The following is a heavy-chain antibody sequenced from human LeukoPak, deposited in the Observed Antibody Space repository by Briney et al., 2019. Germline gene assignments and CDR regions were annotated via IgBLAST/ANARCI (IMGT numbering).Heavy chain of an antibody. CDR2: IYTSGST. D-gene: IGHD4-17*01. CDR1: GGSISSYY. V-gene: IGHV4-4*07. Sequence: PSETLSLTCTVSGGSISSYYWSRIRQPAGKGLEWIGRIYTSGSTNYNPSLKSRVTMPVDTSKNQFSLKLSSVTAADTAVYYCARDPLHDYGDSGSNSADYWGQGTLVTVSS. J-gene: IGHJ4*02. CDR3: ARDPLHDYGDSGSNSADY.